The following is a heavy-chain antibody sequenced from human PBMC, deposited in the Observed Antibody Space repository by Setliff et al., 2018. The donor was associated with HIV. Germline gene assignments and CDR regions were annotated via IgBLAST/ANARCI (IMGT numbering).Heavy chain of an antibody. CDR3: ARDEALLQFLEWLPDDYYYYYYMDV. D-gene: IGHD3-3*01. V-gene: IGHV3-48*01. CDR2: ISSSSSTI. Sequence: LRLSCAASGFTFSSYSMNWVRQAPGKGLEWVSYISSSSSTIYYADSVKGRFTISRDNAKNSLYLQMNSLRAEDTAVYYCARDEALLQFLEWLPDDYYYYYYMDVWGKGTTVTVSS. CDR1: GFTFSSYS. J-gene: IGHJ6*03.